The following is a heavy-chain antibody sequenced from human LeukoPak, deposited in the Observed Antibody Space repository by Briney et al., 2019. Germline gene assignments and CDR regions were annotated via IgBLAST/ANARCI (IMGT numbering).Heavy chain of an antibody. CDR1: GGTFSSYA. D-gene: IGHD3-3*01. V-gene: IGHV1-69*13. J-gene: IGHJ6*02. CDR2: IIPIFGTA. CDR3: ARKIFGVVSDYYYGMDV. Sequence: SVKVSCKASGGTFSSYAISWVRQAPGQGLEWMGGIIPIFGTANYAQKSQGRVTITADESTSTAYMELSSLRSEDTAVYYCARKIFGVVSDYYYGMDVWGQGTTVTVSS.